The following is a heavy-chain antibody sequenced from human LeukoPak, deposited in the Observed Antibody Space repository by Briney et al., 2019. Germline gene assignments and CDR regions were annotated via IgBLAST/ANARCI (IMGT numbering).Heavy chain of an antibody. J-gene: IGHJ4*02. Sequence: GGSLRLSCVASGFTFSSYSMNWVRQAPGKGLEWVSSISSSSTYIYYADSLKGRFTISRDNAKNSLYLQMNSLRAEDTAVYYCARVMWDSQDYYDSSDYYPGYWGQGTLVTVSS. CDR1: GFTFSSYS. V-gene: IGHV3-21*01. D-gene: IGHD3-22*01. CDR3: ARVMWDSQDYYDSSDYYPGY. CDR2: ISSSSTYI.